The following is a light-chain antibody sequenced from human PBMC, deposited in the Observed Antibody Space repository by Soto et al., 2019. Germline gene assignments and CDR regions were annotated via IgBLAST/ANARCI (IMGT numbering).Light chain of an antibody. CDR1: QSVSSY. CDR3: QQRSNWPPLT. CDR2: DAS. J-gene: IGKJ4*01. V-gene: IGKV3-11*01. Sequence: EIVLTQSPATLSLSPGERATLSCRASQSVSSYLAWYQQKPGQAPRLRIYDASNRATGIPARFSGSVSGTDFTLTISSLEPEDFAVYYCQQRSNWPPLTFGGGTKVEI.